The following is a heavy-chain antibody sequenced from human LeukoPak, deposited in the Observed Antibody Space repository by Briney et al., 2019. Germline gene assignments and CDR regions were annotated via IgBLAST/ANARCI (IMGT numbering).Heavy chain of an antibody. CDR3: ASSYDYGGNYSGTGFDY. CDR1: GGSISSGDYY. J-gene: IGHJ4*02. Sequence: SETLSLTCTVSGGSISSGDYYRSWIRQPPGKGLEWIGYIYYSGSTYYNPSLKSRVTISVDTSKNQFSLKLSSVTAADTAVYYCASSYDYGGNYSGTGFDYWGQGTLVTVSS. V-gene: IGHV4-30-4*01. D-gene: IGHD4-23*01. CDR2: IYYSGST.